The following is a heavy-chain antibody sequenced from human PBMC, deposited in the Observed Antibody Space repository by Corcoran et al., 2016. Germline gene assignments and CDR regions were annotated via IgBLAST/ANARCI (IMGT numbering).Heavy chain of an antibody. D-gene: IGHD3-22*01. J-gene: IGHJ5*02. CDR2: ISAYNGNT. CDR3: AVDYSSDNWFDP. V-gene: IGHV1-18*01. Sequence: QVLLVQSGAEVTKPGASVEVSCKASGYTFTNYGISWVRMAPGRGLQGMGCISAYNGNTKYAKKLQGRVTRTTYTSTITAYMELRSLRSDDTGGYYGAVDYSSDNWFDPWGQGTLVTVSS. CDR1: GYTFTNYG.